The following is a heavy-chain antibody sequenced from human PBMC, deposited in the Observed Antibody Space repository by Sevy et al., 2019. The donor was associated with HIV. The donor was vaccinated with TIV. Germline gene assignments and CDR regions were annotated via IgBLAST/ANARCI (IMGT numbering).Heavy chain of an antibody. J-gene: IGHJ4*02. CDR1: GGSISSSSYY. CDR3: ARQRNYYGSGSYYNVLDY. D-gene: IGHD3-10*01. Sequence: SETLSLTCTVSGGSISSSSYYRGWIRQPPGKGLEWIGSIYYSGSTYYNPSLKSRVTISVDTSKNQFSLKLSSVTAADTAVYYCARQRNYYGSGSYYNVLDYWGQGTLVTVSS. V-gene: IGHV4-39*01. CDR2: IYYSGST.